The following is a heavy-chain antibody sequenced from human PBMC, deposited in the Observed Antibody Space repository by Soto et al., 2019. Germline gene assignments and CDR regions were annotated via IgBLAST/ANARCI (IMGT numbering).Heavy chain of an antibody. J-gene: IGHJ4*02. D-gene: IGHD3-22*01. CDR1: GGSISSGGYY. CDR3: AREPTYYYDSSGYLGDY. Sequence: SETPSLTCTVSGGSISSGGYYWSWIRQHPGKGLEWIGYIYYSGSTYYNPSLKSRVTISVDTSKNQFSLKLSSVTSADTAVYYCAREPTYYYDSSGYLGDYWGQGTLVTVSS. V-gene: IGHV4-31*03. CDR2: IYYSGST.